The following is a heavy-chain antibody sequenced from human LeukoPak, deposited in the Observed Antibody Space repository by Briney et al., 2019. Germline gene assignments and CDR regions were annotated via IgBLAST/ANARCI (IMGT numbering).Heavy chain of an antibody. CDR2: IGTSSTTI. CDR3: ARGSEWSNGVSDY. V-gene: IGHV3-48*04. D-gene: IGHD3-3*01. J-gene: IGHJ4*02. CDR1: GFTFSSYT. Sequence: GGSLRLSCAASGFTFSSYTMNWVRQPPGKGLEWVSNIGTSSTTIYYADSVKGRFTISRDNAKNSLSLQMNSLRAEDTAVYYCARGSEWSNGVSDYWGQGTLVTVSS.